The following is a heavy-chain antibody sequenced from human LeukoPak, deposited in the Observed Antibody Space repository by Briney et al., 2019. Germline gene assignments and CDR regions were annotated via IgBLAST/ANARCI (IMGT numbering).Heavy chain of an antibody. CDR2: IKQDGRER. V-gene: IGHV3-7*01. CDR1: GFTFSNHW. Sequence: GWSLRLSCAASGFTFSNHWMSWVRQAPGTALEWVANIKQDGRERYYVDSVSGRFTISRDNAKNSLYLQMNSLRAEDTAAYYCARERGYDFWSGYLHEDWFDPWGQGTLVTVSS. D-gene: IGHD3-3*01. CDR3: ARERGYDFWSGYLHEDWFDP. J-gene: IGHJ5*02.